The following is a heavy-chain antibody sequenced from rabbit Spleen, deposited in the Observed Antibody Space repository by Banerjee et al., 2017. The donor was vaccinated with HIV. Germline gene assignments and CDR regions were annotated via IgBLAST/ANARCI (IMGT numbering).Heavy chain of an antibody. D-gene: IGHD4-2*01. CDR2: INGAGDT. CDR1: GFSFSSSNY. Sequence: QSLEESGGDLVKPEGSLTLTCTASGFSFSSSNYMCWVRQAPGKGPEWIGYINGAGDTYYASWAKGRFTVSKTSSTTVTLQMTSLTAADTATYFCARDLYNGGSLWGPGTLVTVS. V-gene: IGHV1S40*01. CDR3: ARDLYNGGSL. J-gene: IGHJ4*01.